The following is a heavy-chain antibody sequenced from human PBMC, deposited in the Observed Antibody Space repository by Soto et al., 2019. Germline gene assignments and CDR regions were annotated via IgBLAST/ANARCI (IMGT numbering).Heavy chain of an antibody. J-gene: IGHJ4*02. CDR2: IYYSGFT. CDR3: ARDYGDYSFFFDY. CDR1: GGSISNYY. V-gene: IGHV4-59*01. Sequence: SETLSLTCTVSGGSISNYYWSWIRHPPGKKLEWIGYIYYSGFTNYNPSLESRATISVDHSKNQFFLTLRSVTAADTAVYYCARDYGDYSFFFDYWGQGALVTVSS. D-gene: IGHD4-17*01.